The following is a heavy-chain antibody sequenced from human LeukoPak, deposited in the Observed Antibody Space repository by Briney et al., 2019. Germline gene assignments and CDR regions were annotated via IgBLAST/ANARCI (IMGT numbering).Heavy chain of an antibody. V-gene: IGHV3-48*04. CDR2: ISSSGSTI. CDR3: ARVVAGLYYYYYMDV. CDR1: GFTFSSYA. Sequence: GGSLRLSCAASGFTFSSYAMSWVRQAPGKGLEWVSYISSSGSTIYYADSVKGRFTISRDNAKNSLYLQMNSLRAEDTAVYYCARVVAGLYYYYYMDVWGKGTTVTVSS. D-gene: IGHD6-19*01. J-gene: IGHJ6*03.